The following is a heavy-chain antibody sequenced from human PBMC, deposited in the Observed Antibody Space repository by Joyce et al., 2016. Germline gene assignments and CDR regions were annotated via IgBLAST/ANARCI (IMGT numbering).Heavy chain of an antibody. J-gene: IGHJ4*02. CDR2: IYPGDSDT. Sequence: EVQLVQSGAEVKKPGESLKISCKGSGYSFTSYWIGWVRQMPGQGLEWMGIIYPGDSDTIYSPSFQGQVTISADKSISTAYLQWSSLKASDTAMYYCARSTLPGYCSSTSCYIRYYFDYWGQGTLVTVSS. CDR1: GYSFTSYW. D-gene: IGHD2-2*02. V-gene: IGHV5-51*01. CDR3: ARSTLPGYCSSTSCYIRYYFDY.